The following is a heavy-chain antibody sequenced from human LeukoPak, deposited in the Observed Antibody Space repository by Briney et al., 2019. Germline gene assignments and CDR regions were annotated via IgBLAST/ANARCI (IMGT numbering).Heavy chain of an antibody. D-gene: IGHD3-16*01. CDR3: ASSWGSAIDF. J-gene: IGHJ4*02. Sequence: GGSLRLSCAASGFTFSRFRMSWVRQPPGKGLEWVANINQGGSEIYYVDSVKGRFTVSTDNAKNSLYLQMTSLRAEDTAVYYCASSWGSAIDFWGQGTLVTVSS. CDR2: INQGGSEI. CDR1: GFTFSRFR. V-gene: IGHV3-7*01.